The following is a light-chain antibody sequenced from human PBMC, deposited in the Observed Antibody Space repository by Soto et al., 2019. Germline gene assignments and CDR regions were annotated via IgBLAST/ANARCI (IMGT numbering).Light chain of an antibody. J-gene: IGLJ2*01. CDR1: SSDVGGYNY. CDR2: EVS. Sequence: QSLLTQPASVSGSPGQSITISCTGTSSDVGGYNYVSWYQQYPGKAPKLMIFEVSNRPSGISSRFSGSKSGNTASLTISGLQAEDEADYYCASYTSSSTSVIFGRGTKLTVL. V-gene: IGLV2-14*01. CDR3: ASYTSSSTSVI.